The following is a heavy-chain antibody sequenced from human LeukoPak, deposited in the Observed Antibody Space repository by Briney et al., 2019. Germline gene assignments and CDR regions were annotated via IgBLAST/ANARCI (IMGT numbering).Heavy chain of an antibody. CDR2: IYYSGRT. D-gene: IGHD2-2*01. J-gene: IGHJ4*02. Sequence: PSETLSLTCTVSGGSLNISSYYWGWIRQPPGKGLEWIGSIYYSGRTYYNPSLKIRVTIFVDTSKNRFSLKLNSVTAADTAVYYCARSQATAMVSDYWGQGTLVTVSS. V-gene: IGHV4-39*01. CDR3: ARSQATAMVSDY. CDR1: GGSLNISSYY.